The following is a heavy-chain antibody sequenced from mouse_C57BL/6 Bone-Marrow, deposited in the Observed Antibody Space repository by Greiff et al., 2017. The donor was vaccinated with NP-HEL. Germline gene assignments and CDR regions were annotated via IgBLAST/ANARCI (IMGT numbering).Heavy chain of an antibody. CDR2: IHPSDSDT. V-gene: IGHV1-74*01. J-gene: IGHJ2*01. Sequence: QVQLQQSGAELVKPGASVKLSCKASGYTFTSYWMPWVQQRPGQGLEWIGRIHPSDSDTNYNQKFKGKATLTVDKSSSTAYMQLSSLTSEDSAVYYCARSRGYGSSTDYWGQGTTLTVSS. CDR3: ARSRGYGSSTDY. D-gene: IGHD1-1*01. CDR1: GYTFTSYW.